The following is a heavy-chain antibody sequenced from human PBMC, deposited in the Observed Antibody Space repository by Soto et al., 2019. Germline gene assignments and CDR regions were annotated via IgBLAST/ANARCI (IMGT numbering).Heavy chain of an antibody. D-gene: IGHD1-1*01. CDR2: IYYSGST. CDR3: ARLATRYYFDY. CDR1: GGAISSYC. V-gene: IGHV4-59*01. Sequence: QVQLQESGPGLVKPSETLSLTCTVSGGAISSYCWCWIRQPPGKGLEWIGYIYYSGSTNYNPSPKSRVAISVDTSKIQFSLKMSSVTAADTAVYYCARLATRYYFDYWGQGTLVTVSS. J-gene: IGHJ4*02.